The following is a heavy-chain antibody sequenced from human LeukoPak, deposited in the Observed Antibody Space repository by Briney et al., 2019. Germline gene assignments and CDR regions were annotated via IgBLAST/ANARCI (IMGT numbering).Heavy chain of an antibody. J-gene: IGHJ4*02. CDR1: GYTLTELS. V-gene: IGHV1-24*01. CDR2: FDPEDGET. Sequence: ASVKVSCKVSGYTLTELSMHWVRQAPGKGLEWMGGFDPEDGETIYAQKFQGRVTMTEDTSTYTAYMELSSLRSEDTAVYYCATTRSGSYYRRWYYFDYWGQGTLVTVSS. D-gene: IGHD3-10*01. CDR3: ATTRSGSYYRRWYYFDY.